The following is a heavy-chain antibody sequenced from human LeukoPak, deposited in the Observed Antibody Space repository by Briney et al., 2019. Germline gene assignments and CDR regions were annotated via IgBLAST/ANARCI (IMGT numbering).Heavy chain of an antibody. Sequence: GGSLRLSCAASGFTFSSYGMHWVRQAPGKGLEWVAVISHDGGNKYYADSVKGRFTISRDNSKNTLYLQMNSLRAEDTAVYYCARDIVVVPEEYYFDYWGQGTLVTVSS. CDR2: ISHDGGNK. CDR3: ARDIVVVPEEYYFDY. CDR1: GFTFSSYG. D-gene: IGHD2-2*01. J-gene: IGHJ4*02. V-gene: IGHV3-30*03.